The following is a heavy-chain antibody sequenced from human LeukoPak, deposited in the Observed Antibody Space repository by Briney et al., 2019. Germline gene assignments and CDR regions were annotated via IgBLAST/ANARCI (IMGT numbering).Heavy chain of an antibody. J-gene: IGHJ4*02. Sequence: PGGSLRLSCEASGFTIGSHAMYWVRQTPGKGLEWVAGIFGSGGSPHYADSVKGRFTISRDNSRNTVYLQINSLRADDTAVYYCGKTTVGYSSGQKPAWPVDYWGQGTLVTVSS. CDR1: GFTIGSHA. CDR3: GKTTVGYSSGQKPAWPVDY. V-gene: IGHV3-23*01. D-gene: IGHD5-18*01. CDR2: IFGSGGSP.